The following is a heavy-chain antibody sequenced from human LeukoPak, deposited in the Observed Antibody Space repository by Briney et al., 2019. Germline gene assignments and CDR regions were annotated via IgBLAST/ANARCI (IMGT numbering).Heavy chain of an antibody. CDR3: ARTAPGGSGGSCYDY. CDR2: INHSGST. V-gene: IGHV4-34*01. Sequence: SETPSLTCTVSGGSISSYYWSWIRQPPVKGVEWIGEINHSGSTNYNPSLKSRVTISVDTSKNQFSLKLSSVTAADTAVYYCARTAPGGSGGSCYDYWGQGTLVTVSS. CDR1: GGSISSYY. D-gene: IGHD2-15*01. J-gene: IGHJ4*02.